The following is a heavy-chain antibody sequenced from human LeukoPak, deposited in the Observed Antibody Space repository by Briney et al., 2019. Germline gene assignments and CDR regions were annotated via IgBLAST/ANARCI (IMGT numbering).Heavy chain of an antibody. D-gene: IGHD3-10*01. CDR3: AREGLWFGEGARFDP. J-gene: IGHJ5*02. Sequence: PSETLSLTCTVSGYSISSGYYWGWIRQPPGKGLEWIGSIYYSGSTYYNPSLKSRVTISVDTSKNQFSLKLSSVTAADTAVYYCAREGLWFGEGARFDPWGQGTLVTVSS. V-gene: IGHV4-38-2*02. CDR1: GYSISSGYY. CDR2: IYYSGST.